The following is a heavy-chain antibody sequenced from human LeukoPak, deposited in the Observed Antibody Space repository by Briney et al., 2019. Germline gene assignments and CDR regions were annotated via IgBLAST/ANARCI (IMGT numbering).Heavy chain of an antibody. CDR3: ASSSDYDFIGEL. V-gene: IGHV4-34*01. J-gene: IGHJ4*02. CDR2: LNHSGMP. CDR1: GGSFSDYY. Sequence: PSETLSLSCDVYGGSFSDYYWIWIRQPPGKGLEWIGELNHSGMPTYNPSLKSRVTISLDTSKNQFSLKVTSVTAADTAVYYCASSSDYDFIGELWAQGTLVTVSS. D-gene: IGHD3-3*01.